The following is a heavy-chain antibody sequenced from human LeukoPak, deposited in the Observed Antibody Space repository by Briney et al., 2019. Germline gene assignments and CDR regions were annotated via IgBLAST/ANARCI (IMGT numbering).Heavy chain of an antibody. CDR1: GGSISSYY. J-gene: IGHJ5*02. V-gene: IGHV4-59*08. CDR3: ARQIVVVVAAQGWFDP. Sequence: PSEALSLTRTVSGGSISSYYWSWIRQPPGKRLEWIGYIYYSGSTNYNPSLKSRVTISVDTSKNQFSLKLSSVTAADTAVYYCARQIVVVVAAQGWFDPWGQGTLVTVSS. CDR2: IYYSGST. D-gene: IGHD2-15*01.